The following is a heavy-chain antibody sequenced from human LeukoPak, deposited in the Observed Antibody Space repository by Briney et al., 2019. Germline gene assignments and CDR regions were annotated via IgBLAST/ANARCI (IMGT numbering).Heavy chain of an antibody. CDR1: GSTFSSSS. D-gene: IGHD3-10*01. CDR2: ISTSEYI. CDR3: ARVLGDNGYGSGYYEY. Sequence: GGSLRLSCAASGSTFSSSSMNWVRQAPGKGLEWVSSISTSEYINYADSVKGRFTVSRDNAKNSLYLQMNSLRAEDTAVYYCARVLGDNGYGSGYYEYWGQGALVTVSS. J-gene: IGHJ4*02. V-gene: IGHV3-21*01.